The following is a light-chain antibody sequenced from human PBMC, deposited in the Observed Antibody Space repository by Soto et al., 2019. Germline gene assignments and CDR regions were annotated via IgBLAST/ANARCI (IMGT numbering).Light chain of an antibody. V-gene: IGLV2-23*01. Sequence: QSALTQPASVSGSPGQSITISCTGTSSDVGSYILVSWYQQHPGKAPKVIIYAGNKRPSGISNRFSGSTSGNTASLTISGLQAEDEAAYYCCSSARRPLFGGGTKLTVL. CDR3: CSSARRPL. CDR2: AGN. J-gene: IGLJ2*01. CDR1: SSDVGSYIL.